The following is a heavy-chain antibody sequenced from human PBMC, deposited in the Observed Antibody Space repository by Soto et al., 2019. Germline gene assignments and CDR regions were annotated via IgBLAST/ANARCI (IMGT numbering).Heavy chain of an antibody. CDR1: GFTFDDYA. Sequence: GGSLRLSCAASGFTFDDYAMHWVRQAPGKGLEWVSGISWNSGSIGYADSVKGRFTISRDNAKNSLYLQMNSLRAEDTALYYCAKDKFGDTIFGGPIDYWGQGTLGTVSS. CDR2: ISWNSGSI. J-gene: IGHJ4*02. V-gene: IGHV3-9*01. D-gene: IGHD3-3*01. CDR3: AKDKFGDTIFGGPIDY.